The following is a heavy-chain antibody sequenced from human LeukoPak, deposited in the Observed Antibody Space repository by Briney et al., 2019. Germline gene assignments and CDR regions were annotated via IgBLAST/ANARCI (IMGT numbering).Heavy chain of an antibody. CDR3: ARGPRGYCSSTTCYFNY. Sequence: SVKGRFSISRDNAKNSLYLQMNSLRAEDTAVYYCARGPRGYCSSTTCYFNYWGKGTTVTVSS. J-gene: IGHJ6*04. D-gene: IGHD2-2*01. V-gene: IGHV3-7*04.